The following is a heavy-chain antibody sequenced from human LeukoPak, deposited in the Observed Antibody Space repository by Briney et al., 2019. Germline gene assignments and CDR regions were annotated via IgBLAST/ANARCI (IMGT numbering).Heavy chain of an antibody. V-gene: IGHV4-59*01. CDR2: IYYSGST. D-gene: IGHD3-22*01. CDR3: ARIAGDYYDSSGYYPDWFDP. J-gene: IGHJ5*02. Sequence: PSETLSLTCTVSGGSISSYYWSWIRQPPGKGLEWIGYIYYSGSTNYNPSLKSRVTISVDTSKNQFSLKLSSVTAADTAVYYCARIAGDYYDSSGYYPDWFDPSGRGTLATVSS. CDR1: GGSISSYY.